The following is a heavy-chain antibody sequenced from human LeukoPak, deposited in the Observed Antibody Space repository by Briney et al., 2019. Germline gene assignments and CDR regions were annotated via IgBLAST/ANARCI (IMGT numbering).Heavy chain of an antibody. CDR1: GFTFSSYG. CDR2: IRYDGSNK. V-gene: IGHV3-30*02. CDR3: ACGIVGATLRFPPDY. D-gene: IGHD1-26*01. Sequence: PGGSLRLSCAASGFTFSSYGMHWVRQAPGKGLEWVAFIRYDGSNKYYADSVKGRFTISRDNSKNTLYLQMNSLRAEDTAVYYCACGIVGATLRFPPDYWGQGTLVTVSS. J-gene: IGHJ4*02.